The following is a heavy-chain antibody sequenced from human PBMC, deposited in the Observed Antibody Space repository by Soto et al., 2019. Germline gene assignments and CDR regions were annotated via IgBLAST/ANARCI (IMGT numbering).Heavy chain of an antibody. CDR1: VFTFSMYW. Sequence: GGSLRLSCVVSVFTFSMYWMHWVRQVPGQSPFWVSRISDDGATTNYADSVRGRFTISRDNSKNTLYLQMSSLRAEDSAVYYCAGGSKDSYPGSRIFDFWGRGTLVTVSS. J-gene: IGHJ4*02. D-gene: IGHD3-10*01. V-gene: IGHV3-74*01. CDR3: AGGSKDSYPGSRIFDF. CDR2: ISDDGATT.